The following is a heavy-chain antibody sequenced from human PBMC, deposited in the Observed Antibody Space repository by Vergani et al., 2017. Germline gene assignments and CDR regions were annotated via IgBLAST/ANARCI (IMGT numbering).Heavy chain of an antibody. D-gene: IGHD2-2*01. V-gene: IGHV3-23*01. Sequence: EVQLLESGGGLVQPGGSLRISCAASGFNFNNYGMSWVRQSPGKGLEWVSTNSGSGGSTYYADSVKGRFTISRDNSKNTLYLQMNSLRAEDTAVYYCAKDRYCSSTSCYGYMDVWGKGTTVTVSS. CDR3: AKDRYCSSTSCYGYMDV. J-gene: IGHJ6*03. CDR2: NSGSGGST. CDR1: GFNFNNYG.